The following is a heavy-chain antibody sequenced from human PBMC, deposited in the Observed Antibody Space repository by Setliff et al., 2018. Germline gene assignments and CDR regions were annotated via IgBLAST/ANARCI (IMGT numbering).Heavy chain of an antibody. D-gene: IGHD2-21*01. J-gene: IGHJ6*03. Sequence: SETLSLTCAVYGGSFSGYYWSWIRQPPGKGLEWIGEINHCGSTNYNPSLKSRVTISVDTSKNQFSLKLSSVTAADTAVYYCARVRRVVIAYYYYMDVWGKGTTVTVSS. CDR3: ARVRRVVIAYYYYMDV. V-gene: IGHV4-34*01. CDR2: INHCGST. CDR1: GGSFSGYY.